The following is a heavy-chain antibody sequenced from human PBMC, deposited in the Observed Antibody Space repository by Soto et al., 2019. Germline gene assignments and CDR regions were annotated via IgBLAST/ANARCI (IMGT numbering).Heavy chain of an antibody. J-gene: IGHJ5*02. CDR3: ARGAGYGTYDSWLDP. V-gene: IGHV4-30-4*01. CDR1: GGSVDRGDYY. Sequence: KPSETLSLTCTVSGGSVDRGDYYWNWIRQPPGKGLEWIGFSYYSGSTYYNPSLKSRVTISVDTSKNQFSLKLSSVTAADTAVYYCARGAGYGTYDSWLDPWGQGTLVTVSS. CDR2: SYYSGST. D-gene: IGHD5-12*01.